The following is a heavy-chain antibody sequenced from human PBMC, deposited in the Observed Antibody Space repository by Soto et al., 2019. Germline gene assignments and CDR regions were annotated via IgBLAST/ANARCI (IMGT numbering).Heavy chain of an antibody. Sequence: SETLSLTCSVSGYSISSGVYYWAWIRHPPGKGLEWIGTLDYSGYSYYNPSLKSRVIISVDTSKNQFSLRLSSVTAADTALYYCASLHSAYAFDLDYWGQGALVTVSS. D-gene: IGHD5-12*01. V-gene: IGHV4-39*01. CDR2: LDYSGYS. J-gene: IGHJ4*02. CDR1: GYSISSGVYY. CDR3: ASLHSAYAFDLDY.